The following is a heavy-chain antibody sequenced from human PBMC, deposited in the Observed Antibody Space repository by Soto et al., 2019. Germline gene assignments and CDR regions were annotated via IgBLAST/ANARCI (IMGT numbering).Heavy chain of an antibody. CDR2: IYYSGST. V-gene: IGHV4-31*03. Sequence: QVQLQESGPGLVKPSQTLSLTCTVSGGSISSGGYYWSWIRQHPGKGLEWIGYIYYSGSTYYNPSLKSRVTISVDTSKTQFSLKLSSVTAADTAVYYCARDREVLRFLEWSRGYYYYGMDVWGQGTTVTVSS. CDR3: ARDREVLRFLEWSRGYYYYGMDV. J-gene: IGHJ6*02. CDR1: GGSISSGGYY. D-gene: IGHD3-3*01.